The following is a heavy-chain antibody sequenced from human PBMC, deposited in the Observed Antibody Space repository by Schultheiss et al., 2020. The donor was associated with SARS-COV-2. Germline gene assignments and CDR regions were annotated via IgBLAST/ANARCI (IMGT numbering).Heavy chain of an antibody. D-gene: IGHD3-22*01. CDR3: ARATEGGYYDSSGYYYYYYGMDV. Sequence: GGSLRLSCAASGFTVSSNYMSWVRQAPGKGLEWVSYISSSSSYTNYADSVKGRFTISRDNSKNTLYLQMNSLRAEDTAVYYCARATEGGYYDSSGYYYYYYGMDVWGQGTTVTVSS. V-gene: IGHV3-11*06. CDR1: GFTVSSNY. J-gene: IGHJ6*02. CDR2: ISSSSSYT.